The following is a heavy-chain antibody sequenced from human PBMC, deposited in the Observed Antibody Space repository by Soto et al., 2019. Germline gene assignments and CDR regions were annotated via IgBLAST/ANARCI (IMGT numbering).Heavy chain of an antibody. D-gene: IGHD5-18*01. Sequence: QVQLVESGGGVVQPGRSLRLSCAASGFTFSSYGMHWVRQAPGKGLEWVAVISYDGSNKYYADSVKGRFTISRDNSKNTLYMQMNSLRAEDTAVYYCAKAEGYSYGVYSYYYGMDVWGQGTTVTVSS. CDR3: AKAEGYSYGVYSYYYGMDV. V-gene: IGHV3-30*18. CDR2: ISYDGSNK. J-gene: IGHJ6*02. CDR1: GFTFSSYG.